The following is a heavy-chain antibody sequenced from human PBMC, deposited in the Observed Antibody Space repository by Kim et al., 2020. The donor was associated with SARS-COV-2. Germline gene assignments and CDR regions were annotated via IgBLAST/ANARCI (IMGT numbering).Heavy chain of an antibody. CDR1: GGTFSSYA. V-gene: IGHV1-69*04. CDR3: ARVERFGELLPDY. J-gene: IGHJ4*02. D-gene: IGHD3-10*01. Sequence: SVKVSCKASGGTFSSYAISWVRQAPGQGLEWMGRIIPILGIANYAQKFQGRVTITADKSTSTAYMELSSLRSEDTAVYYCARVERFGELLPDYWGQGTLVTVSS. CDR2: IIPILGIA.